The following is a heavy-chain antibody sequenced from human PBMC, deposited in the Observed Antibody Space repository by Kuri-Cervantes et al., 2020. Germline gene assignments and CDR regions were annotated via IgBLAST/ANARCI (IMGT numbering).Heavy chain of an antibody. CDR3: ARVIYGSGYIGYYYGLDV. D-gene: IGHD3-10*01. J-gene: IGHJ6*02. V-gene: IGHV4-34*01. CDR2: INHSGST. Sequence: SQTLSLTCAVYGGSFSGYYWSWSRQPPGKGLEWIGEINHSGSTNYNPSLKSRVTISVDTSKNQLSLKLSSVTAADTAVYYCARVIYGSGYIGYYYGLDVWGQGTTVTVSS. CDR1: GGSFSGYY.